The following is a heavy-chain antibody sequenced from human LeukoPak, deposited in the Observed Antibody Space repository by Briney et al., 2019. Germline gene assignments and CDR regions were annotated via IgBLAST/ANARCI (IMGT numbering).Heavy chain of an antibody. CDR2: ISSSTSYI. CDR3: ARGRGVGATALDY. CDR1: GFNFYNTG. J-gene: IGHJ4*02. D-gene: IGHD1-26*01. Sequence: PGGSLRLSCAVSGFNFYNTGMSWVRQAPGKGLEWVSSISSSTSYIKYADSVKGRFTISRDNAKNSLYLQMNSLRAEDTAVYYCARGRGVGATALDYWGQGTLVTVSS. V-gene: IGHV3-21*01.